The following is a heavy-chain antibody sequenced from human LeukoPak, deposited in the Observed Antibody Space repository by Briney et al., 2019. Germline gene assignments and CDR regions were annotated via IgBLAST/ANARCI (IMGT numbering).Heavy chain of an antibody. CDR2: IKQDGSEK. J-gene: IGHJ6*02. CDR3: ARAVTTPVDV. D-gene: IGHD4-11*01. Sequence: GGSLRLSCAASGFTFSNSWMSWVRQAPGKELEWVANIKQDGSEKYYVDSVKGRFTISRDNAKNSLYLQMNSLRAEDTAVYYCARAVTTPVDVWGQGTTVTVSS. V-gene: IGHV3-7*01. CDR1: GFTFSNSW.